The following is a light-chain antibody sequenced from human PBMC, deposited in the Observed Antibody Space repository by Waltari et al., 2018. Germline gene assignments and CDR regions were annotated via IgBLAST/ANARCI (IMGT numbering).Light chain of an antibody. CDR3: LQLYSYPLT. Sequence: IQLTQSPSSLSASVGDRVTITCRASQDISSHLAWYQQIPGKAPKLLIYAASTLQSGVPSRFCGSGSGTDFTLTISSLQPEDFATFYCLQLYSYPLTFGGGTKVEIK. J-gene: IGKJ4*01. CDR1: QDISSH. CDR2: AAS. V-gene: IGKV1-9*01.